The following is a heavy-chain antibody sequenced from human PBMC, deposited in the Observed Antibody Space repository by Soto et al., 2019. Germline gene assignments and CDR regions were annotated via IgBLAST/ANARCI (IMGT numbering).Heavy chain of an antibody. V-gene: IGHV1-69*13. D-gene: IGHD2-2*01. J-gene: IGHJ5*02. Sequence: AVKVSCKASGGTFSSYAISWVRQAPGQGREWMGGIIPIFGTANYAQKFQGRVTITADESTSTAYMELSSLRSEDTAVYYWARAFGITRDWFDPWGQGTLVTVSS. CDR1: GGTFSSYA. CDR2: IIPIFGTA. CDR3: ARAFGITRDWFDP.